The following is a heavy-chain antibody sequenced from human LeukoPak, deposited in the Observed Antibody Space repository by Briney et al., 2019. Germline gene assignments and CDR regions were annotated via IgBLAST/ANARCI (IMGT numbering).Heavy chain of an antibody. CDR3: AKDRLLPLDYFDY. CDR1: GFTFRTHA. Sequence: GGSLRLSCGGSGFTFRTHAMSWFRQAPGRGLEWVSAITGSGGGTYYADSVKGRFTISRDNSKNTLYLQMNSLRAEDTAIYYCAKDRLLPLDYFDYWGQGTLVTVSS. J-gene: IGHJ4*02. CDR2: ITGSGGGT. V-gene: IGHV3-23*01. D-gene: IGHD2-15*01.